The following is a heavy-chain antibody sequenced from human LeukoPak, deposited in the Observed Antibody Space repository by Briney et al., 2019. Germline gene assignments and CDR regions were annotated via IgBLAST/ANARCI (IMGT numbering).Heavy chain of an antibody. Sequence: ASVKVSCKASGYTFTSYYMHWVRQATGQGLEWMGWMNPNSGNTGYAQKFQGRVTMTRNTSISTAYMELSSLRSEDTAVYYCAIYCSSTSCYTSYYYYGMDVWGQGTTVTVSS. CDR3: AIYCSSTSCYTSYYYYGMDV. D-gene: IGHD2-2*02. J-gene: IGHJ6*02. CDR1: GYTFTSYY. CDR2: MNPNSGNT. V-gene: IGHV1-8*02.